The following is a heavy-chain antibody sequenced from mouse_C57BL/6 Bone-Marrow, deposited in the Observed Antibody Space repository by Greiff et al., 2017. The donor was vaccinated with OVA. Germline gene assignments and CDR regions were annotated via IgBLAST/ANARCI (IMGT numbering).Heavy chain of an antibody. CDR3: ARVVLRWGYAMDY. CDR1: GFTFSDYY. Sequence: EVKLVESEGGLVQPGSSMKLSCTASGFTFSDYYMAWVRQVPEKGLEWVANINYDGSSTYYLDSLKSRFIISRDNAKNILYLQMSSLKSEDTATYYCARVVLRWGYAMDYWGQGTSVTVSS. D-gene: IGHD1-1*01. J-gene: IGHJ4*01. V-gene: IGHV5-16*01. CDR2: INYDGSST.